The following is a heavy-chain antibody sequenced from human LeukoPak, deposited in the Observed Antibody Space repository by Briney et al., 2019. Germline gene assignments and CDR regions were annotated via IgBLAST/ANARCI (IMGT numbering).Heavy chain of an antibody. CDR1: GGSFSSYY. Sequence: SETLSLTCTVSGGSFSSYYWSWVRQSPGKGLEWIGYIFTSGCTDYNPSLKSGVTMSVDTSKNQLTMQPRFLTAADTAVYYCATSHDVKTAPYDLWGQGTLVTVSS. D-gene: IGHD2-21*01. J-gene: IGHJ5*02. V-gene: IGHV4-4*09. CDR2: IFTSGCT. CDR3: ATSHDVKTAPYDL.